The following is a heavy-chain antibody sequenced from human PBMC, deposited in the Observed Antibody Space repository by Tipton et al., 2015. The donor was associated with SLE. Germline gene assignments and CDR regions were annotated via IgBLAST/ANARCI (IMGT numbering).Heavy chain of an antibody. V-gene: IGHV4-59*12. J-gene: IGHJ5*02. CDR1: GGSISSYY. CDR3: ARENNWFDP. Sequence: TLSLTCTVSGGSISSYYWSWIRQPPGKGLEWIGYIYYSGSTNYNPFLKSRVTISVDTSKNQFSLKLTSVAAADTAVYYCARENNWFDPWGQGTLVTVSS. CDR2: IYYSGST.